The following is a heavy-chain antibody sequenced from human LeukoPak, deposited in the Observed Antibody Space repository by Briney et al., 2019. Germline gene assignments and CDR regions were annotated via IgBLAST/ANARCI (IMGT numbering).Heavy chain of an antibody. V-gene: IGHV4-39*01. D-gene: IGHD2-15*01. J-gene: IGHJ6*04. Sequence: SETLSLTCTVAGGSISSSSYYWGWIRHPPGKGLEWIGRMYYSGSTYYNPSLKSRVTISGDTSKNQFSLKLSSVTAADTAVYYCARLSMLGYCSGGSCSLAMDVWGKGTTVTISS. CDR3: ARLSMLGYCSGGSCSLAMDV. CDR1: GGSISSSSYY. CDR2: MYYSGST.